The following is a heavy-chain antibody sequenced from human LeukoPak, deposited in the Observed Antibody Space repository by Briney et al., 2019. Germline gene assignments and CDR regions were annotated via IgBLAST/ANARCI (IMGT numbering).Heavy chain of an antibody. CDR2: IFPGDSET. J-gene: IGHJ4*02. D-gene: IGHD2-15*01. CDR1: GYRFSSYW. CDR3: ARGPGYCSGGSCYLFDY. Sequence: GESLKISCKGSGYRFSSYWTGWVRQMPGKGLEWMGIIFPGDSETRYSPPFQGQVTISADKSISTAYLQWSSLKASDTAMYYCARGPGYCSGGSCYLFDYWGQGTPVTVSS. V-gene: IGHV5-51*01.